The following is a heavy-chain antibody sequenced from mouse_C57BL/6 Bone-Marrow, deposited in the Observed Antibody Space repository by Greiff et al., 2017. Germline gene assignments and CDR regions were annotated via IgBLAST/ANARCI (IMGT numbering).Heavy chain of an antibody. CDR3: ARLGGFAY. Sequence: EVKLVESGGGLVKPGGSLKLSCAASGFTFSSYAMSWVRQTPEKRLAWVATISDGGSYTYYPDNVKGRFTISRDNAKNNLYLQMSHLKSEDTAMYYCARLGGFAYWGQGTLVTVSA. D-gene: IGHD4-1*01. CDR1: GFTFSSYA. V-gene: IGHV5-4*03. J-gene: IGHJ3*01. CDR2: ISDGGSYT.